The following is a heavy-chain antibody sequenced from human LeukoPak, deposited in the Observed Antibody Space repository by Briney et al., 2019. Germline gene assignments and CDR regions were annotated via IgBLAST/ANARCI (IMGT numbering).Heavy chain of an antibody. J-gene: IGHJ4*02. V-gene: IGHV1-69*05. CDR1: GGTFSSYA. CDR3: AGENCTNGVCRFDY. D-gene: IGHD2-8*01. CDR2: IIPIFGTA. Sequence: SVKVSCKASGGTFSSYAISWVRQAPGQGLEWMGRIIPIFGTANYAQKFQGRVTITTDESTSTAYMELSSLRSEDTAVYYCAGENCTNGVCRFDYWAREPWSPSPQ.